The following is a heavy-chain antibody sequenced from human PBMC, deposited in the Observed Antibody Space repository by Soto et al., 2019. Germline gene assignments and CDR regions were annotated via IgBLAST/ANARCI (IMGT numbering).Heavy chain of an antibody. Sequence: PGGTLRLSCAASGFTFSSYGMHWGRQAPGKGLEWVAVISYDGRNKYYADSVKGRFTISRDNSKNTLYLQMNSLRAEDTAVYYCAKVVFLGYSYGRYYGMDVWGQGTTVTVSS. CDR3: AKVVFLGYSYGRYYGMDV. V-gene: IGHV3-30*18. CDR2: ISYDGRNK. CDR1: GFTFSSYG. D-gene: IGHD5-18*01. J-gene: IGHJ6*02.